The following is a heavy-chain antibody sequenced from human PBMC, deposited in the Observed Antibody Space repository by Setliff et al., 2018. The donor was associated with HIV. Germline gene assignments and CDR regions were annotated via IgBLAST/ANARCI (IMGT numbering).Heavy chain of an antibody. Sequence: GGSLRLSCAASGLTFSSDSMNWVRQAPGKGLEWVSSISSSSNYIYYADSVKGRFTISRDNSKDTLYLQMNSLRADDTAVYYCARDGPSYSSRSYGRHFDYWGQGTLVTV. D-gene: IGHD6-13*01. V-gene: IGHV3-21*01. CDR3: ARDGPSYSSRSYGRHFDY. CDR1: GLTFSSDS. J-gene: IGHJ4*02. CDR2: ISSSSNYI.